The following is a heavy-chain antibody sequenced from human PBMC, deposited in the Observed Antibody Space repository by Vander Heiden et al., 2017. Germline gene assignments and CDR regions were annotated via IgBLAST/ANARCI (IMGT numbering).Heavy chain of an antibody. V-gene: IGHV3-49*05. CDR3: SLKYYYDSSGFSHFDY. J-gene: IGHJ4*02. CDR1: GFTLRAYA. Sequence: HLVESGGGLVKPGRSLILPCPASGFTLRAYAMSWFRQAPGKGLEWVGFIGSKAYGGTTEYAASVKGRFTISRDDSKSIAYLQMNSLKTEDTAVYYCSLKYYYDSSGFSHFDYWGQGTLVTVSS. CDR2: IGSKAYGGTT. D-gene: IGHD3-22*01.